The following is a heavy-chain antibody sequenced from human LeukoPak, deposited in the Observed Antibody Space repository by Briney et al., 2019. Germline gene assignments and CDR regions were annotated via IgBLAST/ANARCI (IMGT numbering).Heavy chain of an antibody. V-gene: IGHV3-30*18. Sequence: GRSLRLSCAASGFTFSSYGMHWVRQAPGKGLEWVAVISYDGSNKYYADSVKGRFTMSRDNSKNTLYLQMNSLRVEDTAVYYCAKGRTGDSSGPYPFDYWGQGTLVTVSS. CDR3: AKGRTGDSSGPYPFDY. CDR1: GFTFSSYG. CDR2: ISYDGSNK. D-gene: IGHD3-22*01. J-gene: IGHJ4*02.